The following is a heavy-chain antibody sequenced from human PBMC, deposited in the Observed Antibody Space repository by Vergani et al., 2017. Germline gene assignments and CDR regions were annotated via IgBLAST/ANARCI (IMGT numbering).Heavy chain of an antibody. CDR1: GYTFTSYG. V-gene: IGHV7-4-1*02. CDR3: ARVLYYYDSGHYYAPFDY. CDR2: INTNTGNP. D-gene: IGHD3-22*01. Sequence: QVQLVQSGAEVKKPWASVKVSCKASGYTFTSYGISWVRQAPGQGLEWMGWINTNTGNPTYAQGFTGRFVFSLDTSVSTAYLQISSLKAEDTAVYYCARVLYYYDSGHYYAPFDYWGQGTPVTVSS. J-gene: IGHJ4*02.